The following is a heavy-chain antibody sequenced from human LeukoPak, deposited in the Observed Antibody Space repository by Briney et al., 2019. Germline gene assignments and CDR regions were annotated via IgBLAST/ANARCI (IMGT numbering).Heavy chain of an antibody. V-gene: IGHV1-18*01. CDR1: GYTFTSYG. CDR3: ARDDYGGNSGPHEVDY. D-gene: IGHD4-23*01. J-gene: IGHJ4*02. CDR2: ISAYNGNT. Sequence: GASVKVSCKASGYTFTSYGISWVRQAPGQGLEWMGWISAYNGNTNYAQKLQGRVTMTTDTSTSTAYMELRSLRSDDTAVYYCARDDYGGNSGPHEVDYWGQGTLVTVSS.